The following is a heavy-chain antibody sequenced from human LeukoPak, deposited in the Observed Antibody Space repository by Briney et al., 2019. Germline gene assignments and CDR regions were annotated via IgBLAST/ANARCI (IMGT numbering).Heavy chain of an antibody. J-gene: IGHJ4*02. Sequence: GASVKASRKASAYTFSSYNIHWMRQAPGQGLEWMGIITPSNGVTSYAWNFRGRITMTRDTSTSTVYMDLDSLKSDDTAVYYCAGEVAATLFFDSWGQGTLVTVSS. V-gene: IGHV1-46*01. CDR2: ITPSNGVT. CDR3: AGEVAATLFFDS. CDR1: AYTFSSYN. D-gene: IGHD2-15*01.